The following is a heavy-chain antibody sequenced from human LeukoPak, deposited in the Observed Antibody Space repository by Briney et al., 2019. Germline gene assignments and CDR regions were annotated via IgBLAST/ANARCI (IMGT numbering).Heavy chain of an antibody. J-gene: IGHJ5*02. Sequence: SETLSLTCTVSGGSISSYYWSWTRQPPGKGLEWIGYIYYSGSTNYNPSLKSRVTISVDTSKNQFSLRLSSVTAADTAVYYCARGGTTVTPGLLWFDPWGQGTLVTVSS. CDR3: ARGGTTVTPGLLWFDP. V-gene: IGHV4-59*01. CDR1: GGSISSYY. CDR2: IYYSGST. D-gene: IGHD4-17*01.